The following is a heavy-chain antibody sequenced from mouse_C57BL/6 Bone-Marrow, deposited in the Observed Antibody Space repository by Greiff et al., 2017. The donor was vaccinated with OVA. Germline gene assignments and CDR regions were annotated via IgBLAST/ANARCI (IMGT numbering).Heavy chain of an antibody. Sequence: VQLQQSRAELARPGASVKLSCKASGYTFTSYGISWVKQRTGQGLEWIGEIYPRSGNTYYNEKFKGKATLTADKSSSTAYMELRSLTSEDSAVYFCARRYYGYSYYYAMDYWGQGTSVTVSS. CDR1: GYTFTSYG. CDR3: ARRYYGYSYYYAMDY. J-gene: IGHJ4*01. CDR2: IYPRSGNT. D-gene: IGHD2-2*01. V-gene: IGHV1-81*01.